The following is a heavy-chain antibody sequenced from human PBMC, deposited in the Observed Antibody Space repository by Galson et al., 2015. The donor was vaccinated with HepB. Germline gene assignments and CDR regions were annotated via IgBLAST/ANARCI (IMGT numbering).Heavy chain of an antibody. CDR1: GFTISDYG. Sequence: SLRLSCAAAGFTISDYGIDWARQPPGKGLEWVSGRGSSGRPYSTDSVKGPFTISRDNSKNTVFLQMNSLRAEDTAEYFCAVNMKRGTSDYWGQGTRVTGSS. CDR2: RGSSGRP. CDR3: AVNMKRGTSDY. J-gene: IGHJ4*02. D-gene: IGHD1-1*01. V-gene: IGHV3-23*01.